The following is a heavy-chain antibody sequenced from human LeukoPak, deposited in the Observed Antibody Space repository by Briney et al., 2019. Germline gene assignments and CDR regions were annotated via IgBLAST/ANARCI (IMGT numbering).Heavy chain of an antibody. Sequence: PGGSLRLSCAASGFTFSSYAMSWVRQAPGKGLEWVSAISGSGGSTYYADSVKGRFTISRDNSKNTLYLQMNSLRAEDTAVYYCARDQDLGYCSSTSCYISDYWGQGTLVTVSS. V-gene: IGHV3-23*01. D-gene: IGHD2-2*02. J-gene: IGHJ4*02. CDR1: GFTFSSYA. CDR2: ISGSGGST. CDR3: ARDQDLGYCSSTSCYISDY.